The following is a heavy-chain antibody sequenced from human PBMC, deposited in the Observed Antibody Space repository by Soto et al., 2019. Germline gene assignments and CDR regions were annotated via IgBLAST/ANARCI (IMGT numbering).Heavy chain of an antibody. Sequence: SETLSLTCTVSGGSIISYYWSWIRQPPGKGLEWIGYIYYSGSTNYNPSLKSRVTISVDTSKNQFSLKLSSVTAADTAVYYCARHTDSAGDAGFNHWGQGILVTVSS. V-gene: IGHV4-59*01. CDR1: GGSIISYY. CDR3: ARHTDSAGDAGFNH. D-gene: IGHD2-8*01. J-gene: IGHJ1*01. CDR2: IYYSGST.